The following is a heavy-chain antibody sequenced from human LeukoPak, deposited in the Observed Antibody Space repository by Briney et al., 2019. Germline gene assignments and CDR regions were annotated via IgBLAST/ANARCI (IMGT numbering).Heavy chain of an antibody. V-gene: IGHV1-8*01. D-gene: IGHD3-22*01. CDR3: ARGASTYYYDSSGYYYPY. J-gene: IGHJ4*02. CDR2: MNPNSGNT. Sequence: ASVKVSCKASGYTFTSYDINWVRQATGQGLEWMGWMNPNSGNTGYAQKFQGRVTMTRNTSISTAYMELSSLRSEDTAVYYCARGASTYYYDSSGYYYPYWGQGTLVTVSS. CDR1: GYTFTSYD.